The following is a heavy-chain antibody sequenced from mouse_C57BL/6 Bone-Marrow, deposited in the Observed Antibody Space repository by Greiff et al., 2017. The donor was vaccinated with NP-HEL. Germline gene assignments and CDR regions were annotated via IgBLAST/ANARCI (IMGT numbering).Heavy chain of an antibody. CDR1: GFTFSSYA. J-gene: IGHJ2*01. Sequence: LVESGGGLVKPGGSLKLSCAASGFTFSSYAMSWVRQTPEKRLEWVATISDGGSYTYYPDNVKGRFTISRDNAKNNLYLQMSHLKSEDTAMYYCARDRYGSLFDYWGQGTTLTVSS. V-gene: IGHV5-4*01. CDR3: ARDRYGSLFDY. D-gene: IGHD1-1*01. CDR2: ISDGGSYT.